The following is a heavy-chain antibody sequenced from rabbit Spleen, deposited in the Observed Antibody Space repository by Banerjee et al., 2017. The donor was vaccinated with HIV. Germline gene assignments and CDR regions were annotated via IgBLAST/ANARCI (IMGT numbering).Heavy chain of an antibody. CDR3: ARGLDGITGSGRAFYFTS. V-gene: IGHV1S45*01. CDR1: GFSFSSGYS. Sequence: QEQLEESGGDLVKPGASLTLTCKASGFSFSSGYSICWVRQAPGKGLEWIACIYIGSSGTTYYASWTKGRFTISKTSSTTVTLQMTSLTAADSATYFCARGLDGITGSGRAFYFTSWGPGTLVTVS. D-gene: IGHD1-1*01. CDR2: IYIGSSGTT. J-gene: IGHJ2*01.